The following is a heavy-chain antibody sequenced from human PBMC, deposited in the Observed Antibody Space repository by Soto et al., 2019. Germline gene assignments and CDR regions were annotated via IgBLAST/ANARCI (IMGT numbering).Heavy chain of an antibody. J-gene: IGHJ4*02. CDR2: MYYSVST. CDR3: ARWYGSEVFDY. D-gene: IGHD3-10*01. CDR1: GGSISSSSYY. V-gene: IGHV4-39*01. Sequence: QLQLQESGPGLVKPSETLSLTCTVSGGSISSSSYYWGWIRQPTGKRLEWIGGMYYSVSTYFNPSLKSRYTISVDTSKNQFSLKLSSVTAADTAVYYCARWYGSEVFDYWGQGTLVTVSS.